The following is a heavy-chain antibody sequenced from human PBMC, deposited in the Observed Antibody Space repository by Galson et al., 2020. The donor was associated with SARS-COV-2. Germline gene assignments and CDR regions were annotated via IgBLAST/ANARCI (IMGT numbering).Heavy chain of an antibody. CDR2: ISSSSSYI. V-gene: IGHV3-21*01. D-gene: IGHD6-19*01. J-gene: IGHJ4*02. Sequence: GGSLRLSCAASGFTFSTYSMNWVRQAPEKGLEWVSSISSSSSYIYYADSVKGRFTISRDNAKNSLFLQMNSLRAEDTAVYYCTRGPSRGWYDFGYWGQGTLVTVSS. CDR3: TRGPSRGWYDFGY. CDR1: GFTFSTYS.